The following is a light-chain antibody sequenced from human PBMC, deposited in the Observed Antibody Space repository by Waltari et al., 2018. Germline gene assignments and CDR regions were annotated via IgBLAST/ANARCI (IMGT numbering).Light chain of an antibody. CDR2: GKN. J-gene: IGLJ2*01. V-gene: IGLV3-19*01. CDR1: SLRSYY. CDR3: NSRDSSGNLVV. Sequence: SSELTQDPAVSVALGQTVRITCQGDSLRSYYASWYQQKPVQAPVLVIYGKNKRPSGIPDRFSGSSSGNTASLTITGAQAEDEADYYCNSRDSSGNLVVFGGGTKLTVL.